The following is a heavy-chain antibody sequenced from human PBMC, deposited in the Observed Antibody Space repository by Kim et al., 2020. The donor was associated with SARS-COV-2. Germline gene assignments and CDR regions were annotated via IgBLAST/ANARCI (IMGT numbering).Heavy chain of an antibody. CDR3: ARLGVYGGNSGFYFDY. J-gene: IGHJ4*02. D-gene: IGHD2-21*02. V-gene: IGHV4-59*08. Sequence: LESRVTISVDTSKNQFSLKLSSVTAADTAVYYCARLGVYGGNSGFYFDYWGQGTLVTVSS.